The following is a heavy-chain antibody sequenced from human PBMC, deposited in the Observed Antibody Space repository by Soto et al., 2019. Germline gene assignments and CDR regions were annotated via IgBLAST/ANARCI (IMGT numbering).Heavy chain of an antibody. CDR1: GFTFSNYA. V-gene: IGHV3-23*01. CDR2: ISGSGGST. Sequence: QPGGSLRLSCAASGFTFSNYAMSWVRQAPGKGLEWVSVISGSGGSTHFADFVKGRFTISRDNSNNTLYLQMNSLRTEDTAVYYCAKTKAWTYFDYWGQGSLVTVSS. CDR3: AKTKAWTYFDY. J-gene: IGHJ4*02.